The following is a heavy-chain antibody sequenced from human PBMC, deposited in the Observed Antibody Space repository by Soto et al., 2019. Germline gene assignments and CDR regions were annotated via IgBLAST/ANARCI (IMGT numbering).Heavy chain of an antibody. V-gene: IGHV1-3*01. J-gene: IGHJ6*02. D-gene: IGHD1-26*01. CDR1: GYTFTRYA. CDR3: ARIGQWELPGYYYYGMDV. CDR2: INAGNGNT. Sequence: GASVKVSFKASGYTFTRYATHWLRQAPGQRLEWMGWINAGNGNTKYSQKFQGRVTITRDTSASTAYMELSSLRSEDTAVYYCARIGQWELPGYYYYGMDVWGQGTTVTVSS.